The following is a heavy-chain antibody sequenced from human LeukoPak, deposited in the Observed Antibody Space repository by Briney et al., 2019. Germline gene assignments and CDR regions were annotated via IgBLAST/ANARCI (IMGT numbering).Heavy chain of an antibody. V-gene: IGHV4-59*12. J-gene: IGHJ4*02. CDR1: GGSISSYH. D-gene: IGHD2-15*01. CDR2: IYYSGSA. Sequence: SETLSLTCTVSGGSISSYHWSWIRQPPGKGLEWIGYIYYSGSANYNPSLKSRVTISVDTSKNQFSLKLTSVTAADTAVYYCARALNPLPGTYYFDYWGQGTLVTVSS. CDR3: ARALNPLPGTYYFDY.